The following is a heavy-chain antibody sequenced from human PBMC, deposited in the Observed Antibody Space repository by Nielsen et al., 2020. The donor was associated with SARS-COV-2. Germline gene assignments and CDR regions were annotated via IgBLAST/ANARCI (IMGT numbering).Heavy chain of an antibody. D-gene: IGHD3-10*01. Sequence: SETLSLTCTVSGGSISSGGYYWSWIRQHPGKGLEWIGYIYYSGSTYYNPSLKSRVTISVDTSKNQFSLKLSSVTAADTAVYYCARAYGLTSEIDYWGQGTLVTVSS. CDR2: IYYSGST. CDR1: GGSISSGGYY. J-gene: IGHJ4*02. CDR3: ARAYGLTSEIDY. V-gene: IGHV4-31*03.